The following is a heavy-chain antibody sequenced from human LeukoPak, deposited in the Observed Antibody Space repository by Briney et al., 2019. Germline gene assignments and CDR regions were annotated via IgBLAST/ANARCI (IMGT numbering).Heavy chain of an antibody. V-gene: IGHV3-30*18. D-gene: IGHD5-12*01. CDR3: AKKSGYDYDFDY. J-gene: IGHJ4*02. Sequence: GGSLRLSCAASGFTFSSYGMHWVRQAPGKGLEWVAVISSDGSNKYYADSVKGRFTISRDNSKNTVYLQMNSLRAEDTAVYYCAKKSGYDYDFDYWGQGTLVTVSS. CDR2: ISSDGSNK. CDR1: GFTFSSYG.